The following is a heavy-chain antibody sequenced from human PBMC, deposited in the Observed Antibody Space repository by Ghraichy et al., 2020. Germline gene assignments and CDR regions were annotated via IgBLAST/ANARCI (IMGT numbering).Heavy chain of an antibody. Sequence: SETLSLTCTVSGGSISSYYWSWIRQPAGKGLEWIGRIYTSGSTNYNPSLKSRVTMSVDTSKNQFSLKLSSVTAADTAVYYCARYYSSSKGDAFDIWGQGTMVTVSS. CDR3: ARYYSSSKGDAFDI. CDR1: GGSISSYY. D-gene: IGHD6-13*01. V-gene: IGHV4-4*07. CDR2: IYTSGST. J-gene: IGHJ3*02.